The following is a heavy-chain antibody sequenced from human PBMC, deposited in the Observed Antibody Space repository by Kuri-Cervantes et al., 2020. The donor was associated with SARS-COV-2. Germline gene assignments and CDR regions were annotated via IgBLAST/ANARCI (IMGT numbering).Heavy chain of an antibody. V-gene: IGHV5-51*01. CDR1: GYSSTTYC. J-gene: IGHJ5*02. CDR3: ARRFGTNWFDL. D-gene: IGHD3-16*01. Sequence: GGSLRLSCKASGYSSTTYCIAWVRQKPGKGLEWMGTICPYDSTTTYGPSFQGQVTISADKSVDTAYLQWNNLRAADTAIYYCARRFGTNWFDLWGQGTLVTVSS. CDR2: ICPYDSTT.